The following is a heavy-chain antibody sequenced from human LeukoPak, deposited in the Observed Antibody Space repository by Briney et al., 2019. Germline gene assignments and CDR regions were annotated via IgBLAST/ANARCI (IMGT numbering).Heavy chain of an antibody. CDR1: GFTFSSYG. CDR3: AKDNSLGYDSVWGSYQPTTAIHY. J-gene: IGHJ4*02. V-gene: IGHV3-30*02. D-gene: IGHD3-16*01. CDR2: IRYDGSNK. Sequence: AGSLRLSCAASGFTFSSYGMHWVRQAPGKGLEWVAFIRYDGSNKYYANSVKGRFTISRDNSKNTLYLQMSSLRAEDTAVYYCAKDNSLGYDSVWGSYQPTTAIHYWGQGTLVTVSS.